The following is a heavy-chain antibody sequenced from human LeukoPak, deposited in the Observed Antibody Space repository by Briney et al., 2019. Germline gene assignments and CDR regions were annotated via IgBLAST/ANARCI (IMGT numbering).Heavy chain of an antibody. CDR3: AKDRWRDGSSSFDN. CDR1: GYTFSSYS. CDR2: ISTYNGNT. V-gene: IGHV1-18*01. D-gene: IGHD6-6*01. Sequence: ASVKVSCKASGYTFSSYSINWVRQAPGQGLEWMGWISTYNGNTKYAQKLQGRVTMTTDTSTSTAYMELRSLRSDDTAVYYCAKDRWRDGSSSFDNWGQGTLVTVSS. J-gene: IGHJ4*02.